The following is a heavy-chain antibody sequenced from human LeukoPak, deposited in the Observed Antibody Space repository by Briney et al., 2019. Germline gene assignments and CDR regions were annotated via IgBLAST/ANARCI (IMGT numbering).Heavy chain of an antibody. D-gene: IGHD3-10*01. CDR1: GFTFSSYW. V-gene: IGHV3-7*01. Sequence: GGSLRLSCAASGFTFSSYWMSWVRQAPGKGLEWVANINQDGSGKYYVDSVKGRFTISRDNAKNSLYLQMNSLRAEDTAVYCCAKTMVRGVIPRGYMDVWGKGTTVTIPS. CDR2: INQDGSGK. CDR3: AKTMVRGVIPRGYMDV. J-gene: IGHJ6*03.